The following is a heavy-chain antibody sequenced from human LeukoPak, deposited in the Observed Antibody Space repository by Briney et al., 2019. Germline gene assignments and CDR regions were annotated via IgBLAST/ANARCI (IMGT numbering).Heavy chain of an antibody. D-gene: IGHD4/OR15-4a*01. CDR2: ISAGVGGT. J-gene: IGHJ4*02. CDR3: AKGSPYDA. CDR1: GFTFSSYA. V-gene: IGHV3-23*01. Sequence: GGALRLSCAASGFTFSSYAMSCVREAPGKGLEWGSTISAGVGGTYYADSVKGHFSISRDKSKNTMYLQMNRLRAEDTAVYYCAKGSPYDAWGQGTLVTVSS.